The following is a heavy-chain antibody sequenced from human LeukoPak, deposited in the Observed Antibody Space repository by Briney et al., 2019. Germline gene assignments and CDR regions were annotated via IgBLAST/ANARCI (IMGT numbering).Heavy chain of an antibody. J-gene: IGHJ4*02. CDR2: INSDGSST. V-gene: IGHV3-74*01. CDR1: GFIFSSYW. Sequence: PGGSLRLSCAASGFIFSSYWMHWVRQAPGKGLVWVSRINSDGSSTSYADSVKGRFAISRDNAKNTLYLQMNSLRAEDTAVYYCGFDSSGYYNFDYWGQGTLVTVSS. D-gene: IGHD3-22*01. CDR3: GFDSSGYYNFDY.